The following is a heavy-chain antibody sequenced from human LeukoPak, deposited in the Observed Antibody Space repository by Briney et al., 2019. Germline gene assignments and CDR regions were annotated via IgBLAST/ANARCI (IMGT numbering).Heavy chain of an antibody. CDR2: INPRNGGT. V-gene: IGHV1-2*02. Sequence: ASVKVSCKTSGYTFSNYYMFWVRQAPGQGLEWMGWINPRNGGTNYAQKFQGRVTMTRDTSISTAYIELSSLRSDDTAVYHCARGRGKVVVTYADYWGQGTLVTVSS. J-gene: IGHJ4*02. CDR1: GYTFSNYY. CDR3: ARGRGKVVVTYADY. D-gene: IGHD3-22*01.